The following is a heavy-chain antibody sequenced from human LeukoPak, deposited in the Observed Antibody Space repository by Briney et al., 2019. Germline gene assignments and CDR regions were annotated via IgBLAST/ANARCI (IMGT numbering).Heavy chain of an antibody. CDR3: ARDFNSGWALGD. CDR1: GYTFTGYY. Sequence: GASVKVSCKASGYTFTGYYMHWVRQAPGKGLEYVSAILGDGDTTHYADSVKGRFTISRDNSKNTLYLHMGSLRAEDMALYYCARDFNSGWALGDWGQGTLVTVSS. V-gene: IGHV3-64*02. D-gene: IGHD5-12*01. J-gene: IGHJ4*02. CDR2: ILGDGDTT.